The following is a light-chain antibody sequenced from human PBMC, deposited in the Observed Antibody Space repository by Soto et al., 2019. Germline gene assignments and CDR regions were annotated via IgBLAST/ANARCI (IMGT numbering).Light chain of an antibody. V-gene: IGKV1-9*01. J-gene: IGKJ4*01. CDR1: QDIASY. CDR3: LQNNSYPRT. CDR2: AAS. Sequence: IQLTQSPSSLSASIGDRVTITCRASQDIASYLAWYQQKPGNAPKLLIYAASTLHSGVPSRFSGSGSGTEFTLTISSLQPEDFATYYCLQNNSYPRTFGGGTKVEI.